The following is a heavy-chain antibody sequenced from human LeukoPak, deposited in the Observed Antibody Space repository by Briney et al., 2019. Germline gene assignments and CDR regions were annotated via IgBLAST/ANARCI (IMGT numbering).Heavy chain of an antibody. Sequence: GRSLRLSCAASGFTFDDYAMHWVRQAPGKGLEWVSGISWNSGSIGYADSVKGRFTISRDNAKNSLYLQMNSLRAEDTALYYCAKGLAYYYGSGSYYYFDYWGQGTLVTVSS. V-gene: IGHV3-9*01. J-gene: IGHJ4*02. CDR1: GFTFDDYA. CDR2: ISWNSGSI. D-gene: IGHD3-10*01. CDR3: AKGLAYYYGSGSYYYFDY.